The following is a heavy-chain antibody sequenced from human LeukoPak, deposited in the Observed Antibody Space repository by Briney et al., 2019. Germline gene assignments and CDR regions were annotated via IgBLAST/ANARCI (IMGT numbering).Heavy chain of an antibody. V-gene: IGHV3-23*01. D-gene: IGHD1-26*01. Sequence: QPGGSLRLSCAASGFTFSSYAMSWVRQAPGKGLEWVSGTSGSGGSTFYADSAKGRFTISRDNSKNTLYLQTNSLRAEDTAVYYCAKHGNYSPAGVDAFDIWGQGTMVTVSS. CDR3: AKHGNYSPAGVDAFDI. CDR1: GFTFSSYA. CDR2: TSGSGGST. J-gene: IGHJ3*02.